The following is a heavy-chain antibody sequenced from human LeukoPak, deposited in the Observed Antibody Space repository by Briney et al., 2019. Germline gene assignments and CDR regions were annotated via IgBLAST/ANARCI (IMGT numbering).Heavy chain of an antibody. J-gene: IGHJ6*03. CDR3: ARDLIRILEWLLIYYYYYIDV. D-gene: IGHD3-3*01. CDR2: INPNSGGT. Sequence: ASVKVSCKASGYTFTGYYMHWVRQAPGQGLEWMGWINPNSGGTNYAQKFQGRVTMTRDTSISTAYMELSRLRSDDTAVYYCARDLIRILEWLLIYYYYYIDVWAKGTTVTVSS. V-gene: IGHV1-2*02. CDR1: GYTFTGYY.